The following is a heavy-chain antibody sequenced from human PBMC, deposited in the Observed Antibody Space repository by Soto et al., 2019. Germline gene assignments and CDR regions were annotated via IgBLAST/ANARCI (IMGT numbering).Heavy chain of an antibody. CDR1: GYTFTGYY. J-gene: IGHJ5*02. V-gene: IGHV1-2*02. CDR2: INPNSGGT. D-gene: IGHD4-17*01. CDR3: ARERTTTVTSRGWFDP. Sequence: QVQLVQSGAEVKKPGASVKVSCKASGYTFTGYYMHWVRQAPGQGLEWMGWINPNSGGTNYAQKFQGRVTMTRDTSISTAYMELSRLRSDDTAVYYWARERTTTVTSRGWFDPWGQGTLVTVSS.